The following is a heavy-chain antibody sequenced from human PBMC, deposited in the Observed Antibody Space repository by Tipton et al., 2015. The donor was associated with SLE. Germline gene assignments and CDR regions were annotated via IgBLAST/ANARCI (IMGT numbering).Heavy chain of an antibody. V-gene: IGHV1-8*01. D-gene: IGHD6-6*01. Sequence: QSGAEVKKPGASVKVSCKASGYTFTNHNLNWVRQATGQGLEWMGWMNPSSGQTGYAQKFQGRVTMTWDTSMSTAYMEVSSLRSEDTAVYYWARGEQLVGHTPFDPWGQGTLVTVSS. CDR2: MNPSSGQT. CDR1: GYTFTNHN. CDR3: ARGEQLVGHTPFDP. J-gene: IGHJ5*02.